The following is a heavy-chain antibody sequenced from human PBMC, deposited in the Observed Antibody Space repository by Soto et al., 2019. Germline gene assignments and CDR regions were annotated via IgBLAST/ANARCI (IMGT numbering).Heavy chain of an antibody. Sequence: SETLSLTCTGSGGSISSYYWSWIRQPPGKGLEWIGYIYYSGSTNYNPSLKSRVTISVDTSKNQFSLKLSSVTAADTAVYYCARVTGYCSSTSCRDAFDIWGQGTMVTVSS. J-gene: IGHJ3*02. D-gene: IGHD2-2*01. CDR2: IYYSGST. CDR1: GGSISSYY. CDR3: ARVTGYCSSTSCRDAFDI. V-gene: IGHV4-59*01.